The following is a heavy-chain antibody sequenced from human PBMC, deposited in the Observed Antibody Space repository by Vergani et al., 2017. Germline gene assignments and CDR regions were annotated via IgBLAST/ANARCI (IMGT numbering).Heavy chain of an antibody. CDR2: IYTSGST. V-gene: IGHV4-61*02. J-gene: IGHJ5*02. CDR3: AXEERRDTHDYGDYRGLDP. Sequence: QVQLQESGPGLVKPSQTLSLTCTVSGGSISSGSYYWSWIRQPAGKGLEWIGRIYTSGSTNYNPSLKSRVTISVDTSKNQFSLKLSSVTAADTAVYYCAXEERRDTHDYGDYRGLDPWGQGTLVTVSS. CDR1: GGSISSGSYY. D-gene: IGHD4-17*01.